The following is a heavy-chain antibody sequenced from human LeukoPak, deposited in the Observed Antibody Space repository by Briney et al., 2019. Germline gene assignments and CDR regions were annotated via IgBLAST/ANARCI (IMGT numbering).Heavy chain of an antibody. Sequence: ASVKVSCKASGYTFTNYYIHWVRQAPGQGLEGMGIINPSGGSTSYAQKFQGRVTMTRDMSTSTVYMELSSLRSEDTAVYYCAGGGVGATTYVWFDPWGQGTLVTVSS. CDR3: AGGGVGATTYVWFDP. CDR1: GYTFTNYY. D-gene: IGHD1-26*01. V-gene: IGHV1-46*01. CDR2: INPSGGST. J-gene: IGHJ5*02.